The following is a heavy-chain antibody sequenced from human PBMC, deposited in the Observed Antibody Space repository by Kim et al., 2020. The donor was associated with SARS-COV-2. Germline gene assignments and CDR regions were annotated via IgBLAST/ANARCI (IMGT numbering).Heavy chain of an antibody. J-gene: IGHJ3*02. CDR1: GYTFTGYY. D-gene: IGHD2-21*02. CDR2: INPNSGGT. CDR3: ARGELAYCGGDCYNAFDI. V-gene: IGHV1-2*06. Sequence: ASVKVSCKASGYTFTGYYMHWVRQAPGQGLEWMGRINPNSGGTNYAQKFQGRVTMTRDTSISTAYMELSRLRSDDTAVYYCARGELAYCGGDCYNAFDIWGQGTMVTVSS.